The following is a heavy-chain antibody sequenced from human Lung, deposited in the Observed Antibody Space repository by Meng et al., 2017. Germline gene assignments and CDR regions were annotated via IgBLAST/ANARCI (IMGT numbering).Heavy chain of an antibody. CDR2: IYHSGST. CDR3: ARGSITMVRGVSVFDP. V-gene: IGHV4-4*02. D-gene: IGHD3-10*01. CDR1: GGSISSSNW. J-gene: IGHJ5*02. Sequence: QVQGSGPGLVKPSGTLSLTCALSGGSISSSNWWSWVRQPPGKGLEWIGEIYHSGSTNYNPSLKSRVTISVDKSKNQFSLKLSSVTAADTAVYYCARGSITMVRGVSVFDPWGQGTLVTVSS.